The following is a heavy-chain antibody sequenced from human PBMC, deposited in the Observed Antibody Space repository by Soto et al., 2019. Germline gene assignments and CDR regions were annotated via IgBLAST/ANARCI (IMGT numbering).Heavy chain of an antibody. J-gene: IGHJ1*01. Sequence: TLSLTCTVSGGSISSGGYYWSWIRQHPGKGLEWIGYIYYSGSTYYNPSLKSRVTISVDTSKNQFSLKLSSVTAADTAVYYCATEVATAYNAEYFQHWGQGTLVTVSS. CDR2: IYYSGST. CDR1: GGSISSGGYY. V-gene: IGHV4-31*03. D-gene: IGHD5-12*01. CDR3: ATEVATAYNAEYFQH.